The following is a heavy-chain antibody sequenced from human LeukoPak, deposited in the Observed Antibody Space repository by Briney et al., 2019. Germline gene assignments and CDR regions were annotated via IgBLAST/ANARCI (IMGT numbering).Heavy chain of an antibody. CDR1: GFTFSDYY. V-gene: IGHV3-11*03. Sequence: GGSLRLSCAASGFTFSDYYMSWIRQTQGKGLEWVSYISSSSSYTNYADSVKGRFTISRDNAKNSLYLQMNSLRAEDTAVYYCARTHGSGSYSHFDYWGQGTLVTVSS. CDR3: ARTHGSGSYSHFDY. J-gene: IGHJ4*02. CDR2: ISSSSSYT. D-gene: IGHD3-10*01.